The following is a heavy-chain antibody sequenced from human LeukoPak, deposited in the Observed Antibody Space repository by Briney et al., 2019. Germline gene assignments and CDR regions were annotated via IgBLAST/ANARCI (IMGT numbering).Heavy chain of an antibody. CDR1: GGSFSGYY. J-gene: IGHJ4*02. V-gene: IGHV4-34*01. Sequence: SETLSLTCAVYGGSFSGYYWSWIRQPPGKGLEWIGEIYHSGSTNYNPSLKSRVTISVDKSKNQFSLKLSSVTAADTAVYYCASRTVAGTPVDYWGQGTLVTVSS. CDR2: IYHSGST. CDR3: ASRTVAGTPVDY. D-gene: IGHD6-19*01.